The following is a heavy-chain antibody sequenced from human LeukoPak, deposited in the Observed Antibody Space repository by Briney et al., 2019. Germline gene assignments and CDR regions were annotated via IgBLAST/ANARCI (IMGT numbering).Heavy chain of an antibody. Sequence: SETLSLTCTVSGGSISSSSYYWGWIRQPPGKGLEWIGTIYYSGSTSYNPSLKSRVIISVDTSKNQFSLKLSSATAADTAVYLCARVITFWYFDYWGQGTLVTISS. V-gene: IGHV4-39*01. CDR2: IYYSGST. D-gene: IGHD3-22*01. J-gene: IGHJ4*02. CDR3: ARVITFWYFDY. CDR1: GGSISSSSYY.